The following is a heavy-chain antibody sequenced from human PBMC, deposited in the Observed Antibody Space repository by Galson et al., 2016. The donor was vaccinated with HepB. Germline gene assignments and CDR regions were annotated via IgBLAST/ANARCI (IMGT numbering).Heavy chain of an antibody. J-gene: IGHJ6*02. Sequence: ETLSLTCAVYGGSFSGYYWSWIRQPPGKGLEWIGEINHSGSTNYNPSLKSLDTISVDTSKNQFSLKLSSVTAADTAVYYCASVSGYYKPSFYYYYYGMDVWGQGTTVTVSS. V-gene: IGHV4-34*01. CDR2: INHSGST. CDR3: ASVSGYYKPSFYYYYYGMDV. D-gene: IGHD3-3*01. CDR1: GGSFSGYY.